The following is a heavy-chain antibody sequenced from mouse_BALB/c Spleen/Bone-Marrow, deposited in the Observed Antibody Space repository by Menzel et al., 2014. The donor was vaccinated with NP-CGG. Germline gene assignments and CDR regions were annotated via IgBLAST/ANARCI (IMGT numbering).Heavy chain of an antibody. V-gene: IGHV1-5*01. Sequence: EVQLQQSGTVLARPGASVKMSCKASGYTFTIYWMHWVKQRPGQGLEWIGAIYPGNSDTSYNQKFKGKAKLTAVTSTSTASMELSTLTNEYSAVYYCTRSMGFYSAIDYWGQRTSVTVSS. D-gene: IGHD1-1*02. CDR2: IYPGNSDT. CDR1: GYTFTIYW. CDR3: TRSMGFYSAIDY. J-gene: IGHJ4*01.